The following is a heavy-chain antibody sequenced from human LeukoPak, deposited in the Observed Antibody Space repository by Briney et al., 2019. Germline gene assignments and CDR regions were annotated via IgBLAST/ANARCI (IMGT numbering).Heavy chain of an antibody. Sequence: GASVKVSCKVSGYTLTELSMHWVRQAPGKGLEWMGGFDPEDGETIYAQKFQGRVTMTEDTSTDTAYMELSSPRSEDTAVYYCATCTSCYADLFDYWGQGTLVTVSS. V-gene: IGHV1-24*01. CDR2: FDPEDGET. CDR1: GYTLTELS. D-gene: IGHD2-2*01. CDR3: ATCTSCYADLFDY. J-gene: IGHJ4*02.